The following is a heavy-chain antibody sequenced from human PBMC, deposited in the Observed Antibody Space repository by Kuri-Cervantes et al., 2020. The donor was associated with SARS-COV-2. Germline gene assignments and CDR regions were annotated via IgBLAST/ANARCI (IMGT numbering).Heavy chain of an antibody. D-gene: IGHD1-26*01. J-gene: IGHJ6*02. CDR2: ISYDGSNK. V-gene: IGHV3-30-3*01. CDR1: GFTFGSYA. CDR3: ARSGVTVEATSSYYYYYYYGMDV. Sequence: GGSLRLSCAASGFTFGSYAMHWVRQAPGKGLEWVAVISYDGSNKYYADSVKGRFTISRDNSKNTLYLQMSSLRAEDTAVYYCARSGVTVEATSSYYYYYYYGMDVWGQGTTVTVSS.